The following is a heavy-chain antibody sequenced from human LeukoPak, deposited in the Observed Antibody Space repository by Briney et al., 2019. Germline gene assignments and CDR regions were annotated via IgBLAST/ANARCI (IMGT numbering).Heavy chain of an antibody. Sequence: PSETLSLTCTVSGVSISFYYWSWIRQPAGKGLEWIGRIYPSGSTNYNPSLKRRVTISVDKSKNQFSLKLSSVTAADTAVYYCARFSAAGNFDYWGQGTLVTVSS. CDR1: GVSISFYY. V-gene: IGHV4-4*07. D-gene: IGHD6-13*01. J-gene: IGHJ4*02. CDR2: IYPSGST. CDR3: ARFSAAGNFDY.